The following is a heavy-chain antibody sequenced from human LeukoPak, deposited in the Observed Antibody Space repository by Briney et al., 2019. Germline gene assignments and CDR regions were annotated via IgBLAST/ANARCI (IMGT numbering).Heavy chain of an antibody. J-gene: IGHJ4*02. CDR1: GFTFSDYY. D-gene: IGHD4-23*01. V-gene: IGHV3-11*01. Sequence: PGGSLRLSCTASGFTFSDYYMSWIRQTPGKGLEWLSYISTRDNTIQYADSVKGRFTISRYNANNSVSLQMNNLRAEDSAIYYCARGARWAYYFDYWGQGSLVTVSS. CDR3: ARGARWAYYFDY. CDR2: ISTRDNTI.